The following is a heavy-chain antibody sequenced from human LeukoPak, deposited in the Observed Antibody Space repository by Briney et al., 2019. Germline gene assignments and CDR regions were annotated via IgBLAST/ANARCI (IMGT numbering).Heavy chain of an antibody. CDR1: GGSFSGYY. CDR3: AKSNGYGLVDI. Sequence: SEALSLTCAVYGGSFSGYYWSWIRQPPGKGLEWIGNIFYSGSTYYSPSVKSRVTISLDTSRNQFSLKLNSVTAADTAVYYCAKSNGYGLVDIWGQGTMVTVSS. J-gene: IGHJ3*02. V-gene: IGHV4-34*12. D-gene: IGHD3-10*01. CDR2: IFYSGST.